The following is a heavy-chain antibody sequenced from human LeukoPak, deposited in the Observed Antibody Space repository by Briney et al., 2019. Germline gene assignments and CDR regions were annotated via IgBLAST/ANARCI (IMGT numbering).Heavy chain of an antibody. V-gene: IGHV4-59*01. CDR3: ARDQYGYYFDY. CDR2: IYYSGST. D-gene: IGHD2-2*01. J-gene: IGHJ4*02. CDR1: GGFISRDY. Sequence: AETLSLTCTVSGGFISRDYWSWIRQPPGKGLEWIGYIYYSGSTNYNPSLKSRVTISVDTSKNQFSLKLSSVTAADTAVYYCARDQYGYYFDYWGQGTLVTVSS.